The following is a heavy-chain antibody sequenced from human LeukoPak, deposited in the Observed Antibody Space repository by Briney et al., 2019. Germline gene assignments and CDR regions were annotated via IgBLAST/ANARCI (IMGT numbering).Heavy chain of an antibody. J-gene: IGHJ4*02. D-gene: IGHD6-13*01. V-gene: IGHV4-59*01. CDR1: GGSISSYY. CDR3: ARYLAAAGMDYFDY. Sequence: SETLSLTCTVSGGSISSYYWSWIRQPPGKGLEWIGYISYGGSTNYNPSLKSRVTISVDTSKNQFSLKLSSVTAADTAVYYCARYLAAAGMDYFDYWGQGTLVTVSS. CDR2: ISYGGST.